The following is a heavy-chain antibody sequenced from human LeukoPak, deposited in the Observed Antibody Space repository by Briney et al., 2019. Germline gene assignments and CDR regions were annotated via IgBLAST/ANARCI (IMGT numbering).Heavy chain of an antibody. D-gene: IGHD2-8*01. J-gene: IGHJ3*02. Sequence: GASVKVSCKASGYTFTRNGISWVRQAPGQGLEWMGWISTSSGDTNYAQKLQGRVTMTRDTSTSTVYMELRSLRPDDTAVYYCARDVSHAFDIWGQGTMVTVSS. CDR1: GYTFTRNG. V-gene: IGHV1-18*01. CDR3: ARDVSHAFDI. CDR2: ISTSSGDT.